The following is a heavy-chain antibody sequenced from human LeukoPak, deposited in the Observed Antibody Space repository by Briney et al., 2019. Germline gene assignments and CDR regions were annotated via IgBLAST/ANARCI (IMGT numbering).Heavy chain of an antibody. CDR1: GDTFSSYA. CDR3: ARAYSPYYDFWTGLFDY. Sequence: SVKVSCKASGDTFSSYAISWVRQAPGQGLEWMGGIIPIFGTANYAQKFQGRVTITADESTSTAYMELSSLRSEDTAVYYCARAYSPYYDFWTGLFDYWGQGTLVTVSS. V-gene: IGHV1-69*01. J-gene: IGHJ4*02. D-gene: IGHD3-3*01. CDR2: IIPIFGTA.